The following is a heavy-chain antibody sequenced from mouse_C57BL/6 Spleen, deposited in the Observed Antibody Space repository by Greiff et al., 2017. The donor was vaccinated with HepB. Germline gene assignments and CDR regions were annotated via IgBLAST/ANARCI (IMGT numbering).Heavy chain of an antibody. CDR3: ARSDYDEAGFAY. V-gene: IGHV1-18*01. Sequence: EVQLQQSGPELVKPGASVKIPCKASGYTFTDYNMDWVKQSHGKGLEWIGDINPNNGGTIYNQKFKGKATLTVDKSSSTAYMELRSLTSEDTAVYYCARSDYDEAGFAYWGQGTLVTVSA. CDR2: INPNNGGT. D-gene: IGHD2-4*01. CDR1: GYTFTDYN. J-gene: IGHJ3*01.